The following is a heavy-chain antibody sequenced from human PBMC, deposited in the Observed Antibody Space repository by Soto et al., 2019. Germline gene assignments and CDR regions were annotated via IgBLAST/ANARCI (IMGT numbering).Heavy chain of an antibody. CDR3: ARADMAPTVTVMGWFDP. CDR1: GDSVSSNSAA. CDR2: TYYRSKWYN. J-gene: IGHJ5*02. Sequence: SQTLSLTCAISGDSVSSNSAAWNWIRQSPSRGLEWLGRTYYRSKWYNDYAVSVKSRITINPDTSKNQFSLQLNSVTPEDTAVYYCARADMAPTVTVMGWFDPWGQGTLVTVSS. D-gene: IGHD4-17*01. V-gene: IGHV6-1*01.